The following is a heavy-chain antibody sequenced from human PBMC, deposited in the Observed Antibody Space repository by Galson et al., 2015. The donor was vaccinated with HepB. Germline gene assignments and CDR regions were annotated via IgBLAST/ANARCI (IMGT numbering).Heavy chain of an antibody. D-gene: IGHD2-15*01. J-gene: IGHJ2*01. CDR1: GFTFSSYG. V-gene: IGHV3-33*01. CDR2: IWYDGSNK. Sequence: SLRLSCAASGFTFSSYGMHWVRQAPGKGLEWVAVIWYDGSNKYYADSVKGRFTISRDNSKNTLYLQMNSLRAEDTAVYYCARDIKVAAGADWYFDLWGRGTLVTVSS. CDR3: ARDIKVAAGADWYFDL.